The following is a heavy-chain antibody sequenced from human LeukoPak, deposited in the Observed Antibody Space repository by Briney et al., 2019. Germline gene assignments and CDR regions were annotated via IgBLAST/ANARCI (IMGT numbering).Heavy chain of an antibody. CDR3: ATAFGINSSPEYYFDY. J-gene: IGHJ4*02. CDR2: IYYSGST. Sequence: SETLSLTCTVSGGSISSYYWSWIRQPPGKGLEWIGYIYYSGSTNYNPSLKSRVTISVDTSKNQFSLKLSSVTAADTAVYYCATAFGINSSPEYYFDYWGQGTLVTVSS. D-gene: IGHD6-19*01. V-gene: IGHV4-59*01. CDR1: GGSISSYY.